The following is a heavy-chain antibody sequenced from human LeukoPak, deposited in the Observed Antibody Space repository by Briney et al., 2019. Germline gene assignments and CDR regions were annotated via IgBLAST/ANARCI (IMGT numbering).Heavy chain of an antibody. CDR1: GFTFSSYA. CDR2: ISYDGSNK. Sequence: GGSLRLSCAASGFTFSSYAMHWVRQAPGKGLERVAVISYDGSNKYYADSVKGRFTISRDNSKNTLYLQMNSLRAEDTAVYYCAREGYYDSSGYGMDVWGQGTTVTVSS. D-gene: IGHD3-22*01. V-gene: IGHV3-30-3*01. CDR3: AREGYYDSSGYGMDV. J-gene: IGHJ6*02.